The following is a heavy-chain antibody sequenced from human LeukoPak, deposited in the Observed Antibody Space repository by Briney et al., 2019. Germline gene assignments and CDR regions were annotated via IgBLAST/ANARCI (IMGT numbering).Heavy chain of an antibody. V-gene: IGHV4-39*02. CDR1: SGFITSSVYY. Sequence: SETLSLTCTVSSGFITSSVYYCSWIRQPPGKGLEWIAGINYSGVTHYNPSLKSRVTISVDTSKNHFSLNLSSVTAADTAVYYCAIYSSSSGRIDPWGQGTLVTVSS. J-gene: IGHJ5*02. CDR2: INYSGVT. D-gene: IGHD2-15*01. CDR3: AIYSSSSGRIDP.